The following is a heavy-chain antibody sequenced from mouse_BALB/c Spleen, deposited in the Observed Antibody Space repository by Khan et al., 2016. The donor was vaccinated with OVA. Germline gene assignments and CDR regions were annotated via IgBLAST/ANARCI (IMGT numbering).Heavy chain of an antibody. V-gene: IGHV3-2*02. CDR1: GYSITSDYA. CDR3: ARTVTINTVGATDLDY. CDR2: ISYSGRT. D-gene: IGHD1-1*01. J-gene: IGHJ2*01. Sequence: EVKREESGPGLVKPSQSLSLTCTVTGYSITSDYAWNWIRQFPGNKLEWMGYISYSGRTSYNPSLKSRISIPRATSKNQFVLQLNAVTTDDTATYYCARTVTINTVGATDLDYWGQGTTLTVSS.